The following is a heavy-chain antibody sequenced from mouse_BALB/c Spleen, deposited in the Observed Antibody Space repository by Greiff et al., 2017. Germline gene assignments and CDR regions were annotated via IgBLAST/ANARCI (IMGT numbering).Heavy chain of an antibody. J-gene: IGHJ4*01. CDR3: ARSGSYYGNSYAMDY. D-gene: IGHD2-1*01. Sequence: QVQLQQSGAELVRPGTSVKVSCKASGYAFTNYLIEWVKQRPGQGLEWIGVINPGSGGTNYNEKFKGKATLTADKSSSTAYTQLSSLTSDDSAVYFCARSGSYYGNSYAMDYWGQGTSVTVSS. V-gene: IGHV1-54*01. CDR1: GYAFTNYL. CDR2: INPGSGGT.